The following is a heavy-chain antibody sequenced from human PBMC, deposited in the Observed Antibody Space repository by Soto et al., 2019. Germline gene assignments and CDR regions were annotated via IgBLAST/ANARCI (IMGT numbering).Heavy chain of an antibody. CDR3: ARGAAGITMIVVIIPDAFDI. D-gene: IGHD3-22*01. CDR2: INHSGST. Sequence: SETLSLTCAVYGGSFSGYYWSWIRQPPGKGLEWIGEINHSGSTNYNPSLKSRVTISVDTSKNQFSLKLSSVTAADTAVYYCARGAAGITMIVVIIPDAFDIWGQGTMVTVSS. J-gene: IGHJ3*02. V-gene: IGHV4-34*01. CDR1: GGSFSGYY.